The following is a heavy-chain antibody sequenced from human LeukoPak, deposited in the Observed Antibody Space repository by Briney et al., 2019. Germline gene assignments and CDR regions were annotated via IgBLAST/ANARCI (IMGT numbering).Heavy chain of an antibody. V-gene: IGHV4-4*07. J-gene: IGHJ6*03. CDR1: GGSISSYY. CDR2: IYTSGST. CDR3: ATMTTVTSYYYYYMDV. D-gene: IGHD4-17*01. Sequence: SETLSLTCTVSGGSISSYYWSWIRQPDGKGLEWIGRIYTSGSTNYNPSLKSRVTISVDKSKNQFSLKLSSVTAADTAVYYCATMTTVTSYYYYYMDVWGKGTTVTVSS.